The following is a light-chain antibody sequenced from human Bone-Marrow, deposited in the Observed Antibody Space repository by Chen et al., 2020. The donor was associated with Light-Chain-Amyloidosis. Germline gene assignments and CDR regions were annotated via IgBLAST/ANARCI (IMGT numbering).Light chain of an antibody. CDR2: DDS. CDR1: NIGATS. CDR3: QVWDRSSDRPV. Sequence: SYVLTQPSSVSVAPGQTATIACGGNNIGATSVHWYQQTPGQAPLLVVYDDSDRPSGIPERLSGSNSGNTDTLTISGVEAGEDADYYCQVWDRSSDRPVFGGGTKLTVL. V-gene: IGLV3-21*02. J-gene: IGLJ3*02.